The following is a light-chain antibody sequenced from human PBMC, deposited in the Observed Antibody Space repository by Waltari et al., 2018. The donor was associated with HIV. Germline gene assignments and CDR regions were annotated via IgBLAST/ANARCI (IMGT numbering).Light chain of an antibody. CDR2: SAN. V-gene: IGKV1-39*01. CDR1: QTIGWS. Sequence: DIQLTQSPSSLSASLGDSVTMTCRASQTIGWSLNWYQQSPGKAPELLIYSANTVKSGVPSRFSGSGSGTDFTLTISNLQAEDFVSYFCQQSFSLPLTFGPGTKVDV. J-gene: IGKJ3*01. CDR3: QQSFSLPLT.